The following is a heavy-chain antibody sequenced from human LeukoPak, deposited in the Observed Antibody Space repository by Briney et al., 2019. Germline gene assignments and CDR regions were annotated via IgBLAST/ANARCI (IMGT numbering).Heavy chain of an antibody. V-gene: IGHV3-48*03. CDR3: GRERETRFDY. CDR2: ISSSGSTI. D-gene: IGHD4-23*01. CDR1: GFTFSSYE. Sequence: GGSLRLSCAASGFTFSSYEMNWVRQAPGKGLEWVSYISSSGSTIYYADSVKGRFTISRDNAKNSLYLQMNSLRAEDTAVYYCGRERETRFDYWGQGTPVTVSS. J-gene: IGHJ4*02.